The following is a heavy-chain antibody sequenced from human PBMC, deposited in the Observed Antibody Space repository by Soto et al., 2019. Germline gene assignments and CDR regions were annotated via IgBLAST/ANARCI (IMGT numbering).Heavy chain of an antibody. J-gene: IGHJ4*02. CDR1: GYTFTDWA. D-gene: IGHD2-21*01. Sequence: GASVKVSFKASGYTFTDWAIHWLRQAPGQSLEWMGWISTGNGKTKYSQKLQDRVTITRDTSASTAYMELSSLTSEDTAVYYCAKGSQMWTPDYWGQGTLVTVSS. V-gene: IGHV1-3*04. CDR2: ISTGNGKT. CDR3: AKGSQMWTPDY.